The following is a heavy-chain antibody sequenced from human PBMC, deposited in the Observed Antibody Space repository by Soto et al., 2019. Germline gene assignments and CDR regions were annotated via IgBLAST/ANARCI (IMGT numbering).Heavy chain of an antibody. CDR2: ISSNGGST. CDR3: ARRYDFWSGYSSRNYYYYYYMDV. J-gene: IGHJ6*03. CDR1: GFTFSSYA. D-gene: IGHD3-3*01. V-gene: IGHV3-64*01. Sequence: PGGSLRLSCAASGFTFSSYAMHWVRQAPGKGLEYVSAISSNGGSTYYANSVKGRFTISRDNSKNTLYLQMGSLRAEDMAVYYCARRYDFWSGYSSRNYYYYYYMDVWGKGTTVTVSS.